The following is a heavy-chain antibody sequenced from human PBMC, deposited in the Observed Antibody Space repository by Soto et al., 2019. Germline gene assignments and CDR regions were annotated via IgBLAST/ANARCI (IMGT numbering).Heavy chain of an antibody. CDR1: GYTFTSYG. Sequence: ASVKVSCKASGYTFTSYGISWVRQAPGQGLEWMGWISAYNGNTNYAQKLQGRVTMTTDTSTRPAYMELRSLRSDDTAVYYCARERSPGTTFFFTGNGAFDIWGQGTMVTVSS. CDR2: ISAYNGNT. CDR3: ARERSPGTTFFFTGNGAFDI. J-gene: IGHJ3*02. D-gene: IGHD1-1*01. V-gene: IGHV1-18*01.